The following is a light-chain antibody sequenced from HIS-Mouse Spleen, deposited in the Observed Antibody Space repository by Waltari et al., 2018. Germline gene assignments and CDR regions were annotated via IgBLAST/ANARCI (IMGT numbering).Light chain of an antibody. CDR2: EVS. CDR1: SSDVGSYNR. V-gene: IGLV2-18*02. J-gene: IGLJ3*02. Sequence: QSALTQPPSVSGSPGQSVTISCTGTSSDVGSYNRVSWYQQPPGTAPKLMIYEVSKRPSGGPDRFSGSKSGNTASLTSSGLQAEDEADYYCSSYTSSSTWVFGGGTKLTVL. CDR3: SSYTSSSTWV.